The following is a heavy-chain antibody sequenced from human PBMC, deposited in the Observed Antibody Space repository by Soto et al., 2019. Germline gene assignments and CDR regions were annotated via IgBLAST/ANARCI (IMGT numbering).Heavy chain of an antibody. D-gene: IGHD6-19*01. Sequence: EVQLLESGGGLVRPGGSLTLSCAASGFTFSNYAMSWVRQAPGKGLEWVSGISGGGVSTYYADSVKGRFTISRDNSKNTLYLQMNSLRAEDTTVYYCAKGDGSGWFYDFDYWGQETLVTVSS. V-gene: IGHV3-23*01. CDR2: ISGGGVST. J-gene: IGHJ4*02. CDR1: GFTFSNYA. CDR3: AKGDGSGWFYDFDY.